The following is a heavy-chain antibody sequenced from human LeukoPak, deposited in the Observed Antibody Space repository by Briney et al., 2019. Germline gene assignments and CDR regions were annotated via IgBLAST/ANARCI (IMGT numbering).Heavy chain of an antibody. CDR1: GFTFSSYG. CDR3: AKDLGVVTAILSYYFDY. V-gene: IGHV3-23*01. J-gene: IGHJ4*02. D-gene: IGHD2-21*02. Sequence: QAGGSLRLSCAASGFTFSSYGMSWVRQAPGKGLEWVSAISGSGGSTYYADSVKGRFTISRDNSKNTLYLQMNSLRAEDTAVYYCAKDLGVVTAILSYYFDYWGQGTLVTVSS. CDR2: ISGSGGST.